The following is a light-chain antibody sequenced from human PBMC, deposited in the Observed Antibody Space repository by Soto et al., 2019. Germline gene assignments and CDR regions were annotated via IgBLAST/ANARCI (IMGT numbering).Light chain of an antibody. CDR1: QSVRSSY. CDR3: QQYDSSLTWT. V-gene: IGKV3-20*01. Sequence: EIVLTQSPGTLSLSPGERATLSCRASQSVRSSYLGWYQQKPGQPPRLLIYATSSRATGIPDRFGGSGSGTDFTLTISRLEPDDFAVYYCQQYDSSLTWTFGQGTKVDIK. J-gene: IGKJ1*01. CDR2: ATS.